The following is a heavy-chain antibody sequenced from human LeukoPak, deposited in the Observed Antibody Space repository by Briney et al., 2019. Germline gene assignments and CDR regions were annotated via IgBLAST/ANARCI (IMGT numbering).Heavy chain of an antibody. CDR3: ARDYDILTGPTPFDY. CDR2: ISAYNGNT. J-gene: IGHJ4*02. CDR1: GYTFTSYG. V-gene: IGHV1-18*01. Sequence: ASVKVSCKASGYTFTSYGISWVRQAPGQGLEWMGWISAYNGNTNYAQKLQGRVTMTTDTSTSTAYMELRSLRSDDTAVYYCARDYDILTGPTPFDYWGQGTLVTVSS. D-gene: IGHD3-9*01.